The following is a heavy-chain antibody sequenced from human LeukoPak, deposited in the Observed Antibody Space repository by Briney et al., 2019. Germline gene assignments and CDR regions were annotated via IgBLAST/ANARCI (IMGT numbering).Heavy chain of an antibody. D-gene: IGHD5-18*01. V-gene: IGHV1-69*05. CDR1: GGTFSSYA. J-gene: IGHJ6*03. CDR3: ARATAMGSGALYYYYYYMDV. Sequence: GSSVKVSCKASGGTFSSYAISWVRQAPGQGLEWMGRIIPIFGTADYAQKFQGRVTITTDESTSTAYMELSSLRSEDTAVYYCARATAMGSGALYYYYYYMDVWGKGTTVTVSS. CDR2: IIPIFGTA.